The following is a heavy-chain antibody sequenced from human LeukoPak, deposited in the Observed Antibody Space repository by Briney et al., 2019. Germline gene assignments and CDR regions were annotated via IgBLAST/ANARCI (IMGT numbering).Heavy chain of an antibody. J-gene: IGHJ6*02. CDR1: GFTFSSYA. Sequence: PGGSLRLSYAASGFTFSSYAMSWVRQAPGKGLEWVSAISGSGGSTYYADSVKGRFTISRDNSKNTLYLQMNSLRAEDTAVYYCATSWGPDTSAFRWGRDGMDVWGQGTTVIVS. CDR2: ISGSGGST. CDR3: ATSWGPDTSAFRWGRDGMDV. D-gene: IGHD3-16*01. V-gene: IGHV3-23*01.